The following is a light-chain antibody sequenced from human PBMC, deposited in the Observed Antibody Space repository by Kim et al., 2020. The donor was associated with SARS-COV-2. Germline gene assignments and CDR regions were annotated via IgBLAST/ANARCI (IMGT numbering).Light chain of an antibody. Sequence: GQSVTIACTGTNSDVGDYNYVSWYQQHPGKAPKLIIYHVDNWPSGVPDRFSGSKSGNTASLTISGLQAEDEADYYCCSYAGSYTVVFGGGTQLTVL. J-gene: IGLJ3*02. CDR2: HVD. CDR3: CSYAGSYTVV. V-gene: IGLV2-11*01. CDR1: NSDVGDYNY.